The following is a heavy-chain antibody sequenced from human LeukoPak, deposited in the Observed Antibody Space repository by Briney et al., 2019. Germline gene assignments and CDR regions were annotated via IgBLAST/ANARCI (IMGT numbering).Heavy chain of an antibody. J-gene: IGHJ5*02. D-gene: IGHD3-22*01. CDR2: IRSNSDGGTI. V-gene: IGHV3-15*01. CDR1: GFTFSSYW. Sequence: GGSLRLSCAVSGFTFSSYWMTWVRQAPGKGLEWVGRIRSNSDGGTIDYAAPVKGRFTLSRDDSKTTLFLQMNSLQTEDTAVYYCATDFYDSTWGQGTLVTVSS. CDR3: ATDFYDST.